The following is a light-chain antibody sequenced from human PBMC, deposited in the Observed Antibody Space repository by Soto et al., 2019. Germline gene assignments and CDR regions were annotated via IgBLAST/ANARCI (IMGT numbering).Light chain of an antibody. CDR2: GNT. CDR3: HSYDSSLSDWV. Sequence: QPVLTQPPSVSGAPGQRVTISCTGSSSNFGAGYDVHWYQQLPGTAPKLLIYGNTNRPSGVPDRFSGSKSGTSASLAITGLQAEDEADYFCHSYDSSLSDWVFGGGTKLTVL. CDR1: SSNFGAGYD. V-gene: IGLV1-40*01. J-gene: IGLJ3*02.